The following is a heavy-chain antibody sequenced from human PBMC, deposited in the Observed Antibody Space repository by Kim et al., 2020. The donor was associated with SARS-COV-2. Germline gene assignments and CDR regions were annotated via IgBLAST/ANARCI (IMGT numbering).Heavy chain of an antibody. Sequence: YAQKFQGRVTMTRNTSKSTAYMELSSLRSEDTAVYYCASSIVGATTGIDYWGQGTLVTVSS. D-gene: IGHD1-26*01. V-gene: IGHV1-8*01. J-gene: IGHJ4*02. CDR3: ASSIVGATTGIDY.